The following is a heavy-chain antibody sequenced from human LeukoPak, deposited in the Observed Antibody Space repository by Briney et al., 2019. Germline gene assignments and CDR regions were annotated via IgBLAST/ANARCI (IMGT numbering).Heavy chain of an antibody. J-gene: IGHJ4*02. CDR3: ARPKWDTAMVTIGQPTFFDY. CDR2: IYPGDSDT. D-gene: IGHD5-18*01. Sequence: GESLKISCKGSGYSFTSYWIGWVRQMPGKGLEWMGIIYPGDSDTRYSPSFQGQVTISADKSISTAHLQWSSLKASDTAMYYCARPKWDTAMVTIGQPTFFDYWGQGTLVTVSS. CDR1: GYSFTSYW. V-gene: IGHV5-51*01.